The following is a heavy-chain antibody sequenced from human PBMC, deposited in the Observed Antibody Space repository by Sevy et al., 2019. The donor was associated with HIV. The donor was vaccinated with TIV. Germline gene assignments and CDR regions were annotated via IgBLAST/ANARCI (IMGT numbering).Heavy chain of an antibody. Sequence: GGSLRLSCAASGFTFSGYGMHWVRQAPGKGLEWVAVIWYDGSNKYYADSVKGRFTISRDNSKNTLYLQMNSLRAEDTAVYYCARDTAMLHGMDVWGQGTTVTVSS. CDR1: GFTFSGYG. CDR2: IWYDGSNK. V-gene: IGHV3-33*01. D-gene: IGHD5-18*01. J-gene: IGHJ6*02. CDR3: ARDTAMLHGMDV.